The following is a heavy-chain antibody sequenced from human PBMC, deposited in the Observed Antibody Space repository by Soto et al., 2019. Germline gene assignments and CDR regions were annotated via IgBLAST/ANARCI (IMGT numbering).Heavy chain of an antibody. D-gene: IGHD3-16*01. CDR2: SSGSGST. CDR1: GFTVSSYA. V-gene: IGHV3-23*01. Sequence: EVQLLESGGGLVQPGGSLRLSCAASGFTVSSYAMSWVRQAPGKGLEGVSVSSGSGSTYSADSVKGRFTISRDSSKNTVYLQMNSLRAEDTAVYYCAKALRFTFTTGYYMDVWGRGTTVTVSS. J-gene: IGHJ6*03. CDR3: AKALRFTFTTGYYMDV.